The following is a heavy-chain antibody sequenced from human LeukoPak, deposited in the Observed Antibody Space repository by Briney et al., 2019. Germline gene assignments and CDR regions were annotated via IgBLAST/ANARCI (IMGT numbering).Heavy chain of an antibody. Sequence: SETLSLTCTVSGYSITSGYYWGWIRPSPGKGLEWIGSIYHSGRSYYNPSLKSRVTISVDTSKNQFSLKLSSVTAADTAVYYCASVRKGYCSSTSCYAKGYYYYYMDVWGKGTTVTISS. J-gene: IGHJ6*03. D-gene: IGHD2-2*01. CDR1: GYSITSGYY. V-gene: IGHV4-38-2*02. CDR3: ASVRKGYCSSTSCYAKGYYYYYMDV. CDR2: IYHSGRS.